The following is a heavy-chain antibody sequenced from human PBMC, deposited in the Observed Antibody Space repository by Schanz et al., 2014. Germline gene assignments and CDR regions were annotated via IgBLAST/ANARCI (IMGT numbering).Heavy chain of an antibody. D-gene: IGHD3-9*01. V-gene: IGHV3-23*01. J-gene: IGHJ4*02. Sequence: EVQLLESGGGLVQPGGSLRLSCAASGFTFGSYGMSWVRQGPGKGLEWVSGISGGGGTRNYADSVKGRFTISRDNSKNTLYLQMNSLRAEDTAVYYCAKQIHYDILTVTRNWGQGTLVNVSS. CDR1: GFTFGSYG. CDR2: ISGGGGTR. CDR3: AKQIHYDILTVTRN.